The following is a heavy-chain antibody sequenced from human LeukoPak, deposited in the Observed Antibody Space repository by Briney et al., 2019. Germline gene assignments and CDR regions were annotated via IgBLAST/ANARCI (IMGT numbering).Heavy chain of an antibody. CDR1: GGSISNSNR. J-gene: IGHJ5*02. Sequence: SETLSLTCAASGGSISNSNRWSWVRQPPGMGLVWIGEIHHSGSTKYNPSLKSRVTMSVDNSKNQFSLELTSVTAADTAVYYCARGPEVGLNWFGPWGQGTLVTVSS. V-gene: IGHV4-4*02. D-gene: IGHD1-26*01. CDR2: IHHSGST. CDR3: ARGPEVGLNWFGP.